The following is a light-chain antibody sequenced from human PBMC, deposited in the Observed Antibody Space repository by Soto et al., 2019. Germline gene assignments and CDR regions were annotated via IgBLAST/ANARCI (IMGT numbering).Light chain of an antibody. Sequence: LIQTPGTLALSRKGGDPGSCRASQRVSSSYLAWYQQKPGQAPRLLIYGASSRATGIPDRFSGSGSGTDVTLIISRQAPEDFAVYYCQQYGSSHTFGQGTKVDIK. J-gene: IGKJ1*01. CDR3: QQYGSSHT. CDR2: GAS. V-gene: IGKV3-20*01. CDR1: QRVSSSY.